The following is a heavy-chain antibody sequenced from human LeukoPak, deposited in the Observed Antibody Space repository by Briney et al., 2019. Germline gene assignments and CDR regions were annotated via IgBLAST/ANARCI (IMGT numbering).Heavy chain of an antibody. D-gene: IGHD4-11*01. CDR2: IIPMLGKP. Sequence: SVKVSCKASGGAFTTHAISWVRQAPGQGFEWMGRIIPMLGKPNYGQKSQGRVTITADKFTSTVYMELTSLRSEDTAVYYCARDETVRDDYYGMDVWGQGTTVTVSS. J-gene: IGHJ6*02. CDR3: ARDETVRDDYYGMDV. CDR1: GGAFTTHA. V-gene: IGHV1-69*04.